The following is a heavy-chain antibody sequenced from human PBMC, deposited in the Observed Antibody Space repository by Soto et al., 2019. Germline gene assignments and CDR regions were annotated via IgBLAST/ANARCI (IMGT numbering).Heavy chain of an antibody. CDR1: GYTFSTYG. D-gene: IGHD2-2*02. V-gene: IGHV1-18*01. CDR2: INPLKGDT. J-gene: IGHJ3*01. Sequence: GASVEVSCKASGYTFSTYGITWVRQAHGQGLEWMGWINPLKGDTNSAARFQDRLTMTTDTSTRTAYMELRSLTSDDTAVYYCARVKVPAAILGAFDLWGQGTVVNGS. CDR3: ARVKVPAAILGAFDL.